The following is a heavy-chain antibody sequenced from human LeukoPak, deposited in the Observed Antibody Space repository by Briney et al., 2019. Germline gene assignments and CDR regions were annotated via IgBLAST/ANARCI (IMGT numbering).Heavy chain of an antibody. J-gene: IGHJ4*02. D-gene: IGHD3-3*01. Sequence: ASVKVSCKASGYTFTGYYMHWVRQAPGQGLEWMGWINPNSGGTSYAQKLQGRVTMTRDTSISTAYMELRSLRSDDTAVYFCARVEGPSIFGVVDYWGQGTLVTVSS. V-gene: IGHV1-2*02. CDR1: GYTFTGYY. CDR3: ARVEGPSIFGVVDY. CDR2: INPNSGGT.